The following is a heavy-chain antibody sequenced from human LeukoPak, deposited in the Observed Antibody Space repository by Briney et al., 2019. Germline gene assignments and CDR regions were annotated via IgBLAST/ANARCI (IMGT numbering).Heavy chain of an antibody. Sequence: PGGSLRLSCAASGFNFNTYTMNWVRQAPGKGLEWVSSISSDSSYIYYADAVHGRFTVSRDNAKYSLYLQMNSLRAEDTAVYYYVRGSYGAYDYWGQGSLVTVSS. J-gene: IGHJ4*02. CDR1: GFNFNTYT. V-gene: IGHV3-21*01. CDR2: ISSDSSYI. D-gene: IGHD4-17*01. CDR3: VRGSYGAYDY.